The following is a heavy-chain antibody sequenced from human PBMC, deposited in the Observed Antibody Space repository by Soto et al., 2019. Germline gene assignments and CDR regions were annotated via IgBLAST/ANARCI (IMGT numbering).Heavy chain of an antibody. CDR2: IDPSDSYT. CDR1: GYSFTSYW. Sequence: PVESLKISCNGSGYSFTSYWISWVRQMPGKGLEWMGRIDPSDSYTNYSPSFQGHVTISADKSISTAYLQWSSLKASDTAMYYCARHEYSSSVGAFDIWGQGTMVTVSS. V-gene: IGHV5-10-1*01. CDR3: ARHEYSSSVGAFDI. J-gene: IGHJ3*02. D-gene: IGHD6-6*01.